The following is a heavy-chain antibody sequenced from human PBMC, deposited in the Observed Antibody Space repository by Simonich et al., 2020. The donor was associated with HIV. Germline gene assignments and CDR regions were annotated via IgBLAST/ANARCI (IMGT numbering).Heavy chain of an antibody. CDR1: GYTLPTYS. V-gene: IGHV1-3*01. CDR3: ARDSATRTDAGAFDI. CDR2: INADNGNT. D-gene: IGHD1-1*01. Sequence: QVHLVQSGAEVKKPGASVKLSCKPSGYTLPTYSMMWVAQAPGQRLEWMGWINADNGNTKYSQKFQGRVTITRDTSASTAYMELSSLTSEDTAVYYCARDSATRTDAGAFDIWGQGTMVTVSS. J-gene: IGHJ3*02.